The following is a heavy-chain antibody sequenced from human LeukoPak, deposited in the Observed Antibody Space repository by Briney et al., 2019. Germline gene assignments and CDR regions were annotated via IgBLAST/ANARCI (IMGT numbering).Heavy chain of an antibody. V-gene: IGHV3-53*01. CDR1: GFTVSSNY. Sequence: PGGSLRLFCAASGFTVSSNYMSWVRQAPGKGLEWVSIIYSGGSTFYADSVKGRFTISRDNSKNTLCLQMNSLRAEDTAVYYCARGGSYLSAFDIWGQGTMVTVSS. CDR3: ARGGSYLSAFDI. CDR2: IYSGGST. J-gene: IGHJ3*02. D-gene: IGHD1-26*01.